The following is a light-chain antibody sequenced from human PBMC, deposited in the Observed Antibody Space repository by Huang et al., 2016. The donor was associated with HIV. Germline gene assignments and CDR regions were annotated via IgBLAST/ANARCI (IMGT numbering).Light chain of an antibody. CDR1: QSVSSY. CDR2: DAS. Sequence: EIVLTQSPATLSLSPGERATLSCRASQSVSSYLAWYQQKPGQAPRLLIYDASNRATGIPAMFSGSGSGTDFTLTISSLEPEDFAVYYCQQRSNWLTWTFGQGTKVEIK. CDR3: QQRSNWLTWT. J-gene: IGKJ1*01. V-gene: IGKV3-11*01.